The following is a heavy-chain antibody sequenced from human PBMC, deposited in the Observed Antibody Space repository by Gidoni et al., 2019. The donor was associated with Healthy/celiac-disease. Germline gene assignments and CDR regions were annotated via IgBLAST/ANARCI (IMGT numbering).Heavy chain of an antibody. J-gene: IGHJ6*02. CDR1: GFTFSSYS. CDR3: ASSHGGYSYPFGMDV. Sequence: EVQLVESGGGLVKPGGSLRLSCAASGFTFSSYSMNWVRQAPGKGLEWVSSISSSSSYIYYADSVKGRFTISRDNAKNSLYLQMNSLRAEDTAVYYCASSHGGYSYPFGMDVWGQGTTVTVSS. CDR2: ISSSSSYI. D-gene: IGHD5-18*01. V-gene: IGHV3-21*01.